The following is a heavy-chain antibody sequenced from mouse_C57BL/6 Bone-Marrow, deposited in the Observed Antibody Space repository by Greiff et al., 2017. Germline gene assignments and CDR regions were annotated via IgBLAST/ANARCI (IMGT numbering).Heavy chain of an antibody. Sequence: QVQLQQSGAELVRPGASVKLSCKASGYTFTDYYINWVKQRPGQGLEWIARIYPGSGNTYYNEKFKGKATLTAEKSSSTAYMQLSSLTSEDSAVYFCARELPLYYYAMDYWGQGTSVTVSS. CDR2: IYPGSGNT. V-gene: IGHV1-76*01. D-gene: IGHD1-1*01. CDR1: GYTFTDYY. J-gene: IGHJ4*01. CDR3: ARELPLYYYAMDY.